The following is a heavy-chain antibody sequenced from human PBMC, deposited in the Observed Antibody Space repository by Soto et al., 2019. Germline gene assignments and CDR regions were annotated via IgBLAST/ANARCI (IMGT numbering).Heavy chain of an antibody. D-gene: IGHD3-16*01. CDR1: GFTFSSYA. CDR2: ISYDGSNK. Sequence: QVQLVESGGGVVQPGRSLRLSCAASGFTFSSYAMHWVRQAPGKGLEWVAVISYDGSNKYYADSVKGRFTISRDNSKNTLYLQMNSLRAEDTAVYYCARDNLGGLDVWGQGTTVTVSS. CDR3: ARDNLGGLDV. J-gene: IGHJ6*02. V-gene: IGHV3-30-3*01.